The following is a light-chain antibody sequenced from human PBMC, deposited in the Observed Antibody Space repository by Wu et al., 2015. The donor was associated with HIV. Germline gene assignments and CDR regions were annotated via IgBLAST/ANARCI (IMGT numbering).Light chain of an antibody. J-gene: IGKJ2*03. V-gene: IGKV3-11*01. CDR3: QQRSNWPPKDS. CDR1: QSVSSY. CDR2: DAS. Sequence: EIVLTQSPATLSLSPGERATLSCRASQSVSSYLAWYQQKPGQAPRLLIYDASNRATGIPARFSGSGSGTDFTLTISSLEPEDFAVYYCQQRSNWPPKDSSGQGTKLEIK.